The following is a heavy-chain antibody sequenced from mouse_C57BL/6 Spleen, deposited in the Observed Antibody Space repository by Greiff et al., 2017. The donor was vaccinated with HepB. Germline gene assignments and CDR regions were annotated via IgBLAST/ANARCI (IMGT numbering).Heavy chain of an antibody. Sequence: VKLQESGAELVRPGTSVKVSCKASGYAFTNYLIEWVKQRPGQGLEWIGVINPGSGGTNYNEKFKGKATLTADKSSSTAYMQLSSLTSEDSAVYFCARRGDDYLDYWGQGTTLTVSS. CDR1: GYAFTNYL. CDR3: ARRGDDYLDY. V-gene: IGHV1-54*01. D-gene: IGHD2-3*01. J-gene: IGHJ2*01. CDR2: INPGSGGT.